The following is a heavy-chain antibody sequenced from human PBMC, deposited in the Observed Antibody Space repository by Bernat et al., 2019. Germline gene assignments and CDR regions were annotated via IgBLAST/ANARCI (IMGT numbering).Heavy chain of an antibody. Sequence: QLQLQASGPGLVKPSETLSLTCTVPGGSISRSRYYWGWIRQPPGKGLEWIGSIYYSGSTYYNPSLKSRVTISVDTSKNQFSLKLSSVTAADTAVYYCARQVVAATFDYWGQGTLVTVSS. V-gene: IGHV4-39*01. CDR3: ARQVVAATFDY. J-gene: IGHJ4*02. CDR2: IYYSGST. D-gene: IGHD2-15*01. CDR1: GGSISRSRYY.